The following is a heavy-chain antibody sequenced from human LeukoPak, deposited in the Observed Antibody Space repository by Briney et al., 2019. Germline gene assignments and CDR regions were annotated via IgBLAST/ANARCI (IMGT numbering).Heavy chain of an antibody. Sequence: GGSLRLSCAASGFTFSNYWMTWVRQAPGKGLEWVSAISGSGGSTYYADSVKGRFTISRDNSKNTLYLQMNSLRAEDTAVYYCAKDPAIAVAPRYFDYWGQGTLVTVSS. CDR2: ISGSGGST. CDR1: GFTFSNYW. CDR3: AKDPAIAVAPRYFDY. V-gene: IGHV3-23*01. D-gene: IGHD6-19*01. J-gene: IGHJ4*02.